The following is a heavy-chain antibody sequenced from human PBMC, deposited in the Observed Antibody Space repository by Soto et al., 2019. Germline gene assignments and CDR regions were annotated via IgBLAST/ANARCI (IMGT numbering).Heavy chain of an antibody. CDR2: MNPNSGNT. D-gene: IGHD3-10*01. CDR3: ARGFIMVGGVIMVFWFDP. V-gene: IGHV1-8*01. CDR1: GYTFTSYD. J-gene: IGHJ5*02. Sequence: ASVKVSCKASGYTFTSYDINWVRQATGQGLEWMGWMNPNSGNTGYAQKFQGRVTMTRNTSISTAYMEMSSLRSEDTAVYNCARGFIMVGGVIMVFWFDPWGQGPLVPVSS.